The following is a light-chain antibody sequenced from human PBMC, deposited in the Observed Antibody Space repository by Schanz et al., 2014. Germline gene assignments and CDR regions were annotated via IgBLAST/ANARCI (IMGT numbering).Light chain of an antibody. V-gene: IGKV1-33*01. Sequence: DIQMTQSPSSLSASVGDRVTITCQASQDISNYLNWYQQKPWKAPKLLIYDASNLETGVPSRFSGSGSGTDFTFTISSLQPEDFATYYCQQSYSTPRTFGQGTKVEIK. J-gene: IGKJ1*01. CDR2: DAS. CDR1: QDISNY. CDR3: QQSYSTPRT.